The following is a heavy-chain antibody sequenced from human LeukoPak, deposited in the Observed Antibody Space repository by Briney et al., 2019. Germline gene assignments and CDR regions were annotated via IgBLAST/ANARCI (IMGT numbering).Heavy chain of an antibody. CDR3: ARDDRYYYYAMDV. J-gene: IGHJ6*02. V-gene: IGHV4-30-4*01. Sequence: SETLSLTCTVSGGSISSGDYYWSWTRQPPGKGLEYIGYIYYSGSTYYNPSLKSRITISVDTSNNQFSLKLSSVTAADTAVYYCARDDRYYYYAMDVWGQGTTVTVSS. CDR1: GGSISSGDYY. CDR2: IYYSGST.